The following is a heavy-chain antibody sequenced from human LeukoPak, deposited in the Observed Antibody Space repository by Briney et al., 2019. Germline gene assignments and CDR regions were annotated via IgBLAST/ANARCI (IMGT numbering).Heavy chain of an antibody. D-gene: IGHD6-19*01. J-gene: IGHJ4*02. CDR2: IYGGDSEN. CDR1: GSRYIDYW. V-gene: IGHV5-51*01. Sequence: PGAPLQISGKGSGSRYIDYWIGGVRQMPGKGLEWMGIIYGGDSENRYSPSLQGQVTISADKSINTAYLQWSSLKASDTAMYYCARTTTYSSGWYGAYWGQGTLVTVSS. CDR3: ARTTTYSSGWYGAY.